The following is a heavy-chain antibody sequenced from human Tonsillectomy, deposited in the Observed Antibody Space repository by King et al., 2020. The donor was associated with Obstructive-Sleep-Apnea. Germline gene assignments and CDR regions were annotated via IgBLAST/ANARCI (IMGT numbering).Heavy chain of an antibody. Sequence: VQLVESGGGVVQPGGSLRLSCAASGFTFRSYGMHWVRQAPGKGLEWVAFMKHDEGNKHYADSVKGRFTISRDNSKKTLFLHMSSLNAEDTAVYYCAKDYSSWYNYYAMDVWGQGTTVTVSS. CDR3: AKDYSSWYNYYAMDV. D-gene: IGHD6-13*01. CDR2: MKHDEGNK. J-gene: IGHJ6*02. CDR1: GFTFRSYG. V-gene: IGHV3-30*02.